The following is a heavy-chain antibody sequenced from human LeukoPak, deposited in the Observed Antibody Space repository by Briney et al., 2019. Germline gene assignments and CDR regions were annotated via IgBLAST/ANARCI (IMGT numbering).Heavy chain of an antibody. D-gene: IGHD3-10*01. Sequence: PPETLSPTCTLARGSLSICPNYWGWTRHPPGKGLEWSGKFFYRGTAYNNPSVKSRATMSVDTSKTPFCLNPTSVTPAPTTVDDCARLSPYLGSGSSAFPGDYWGQGNLVSVS. J-gene: IGHJ4*02. CDR1: RGSLSICPNY. CDR2: FFYRGTA. V-gene: IGHV4-39*01. CDR3: ARLSPYLGSGSSAFPGDY.